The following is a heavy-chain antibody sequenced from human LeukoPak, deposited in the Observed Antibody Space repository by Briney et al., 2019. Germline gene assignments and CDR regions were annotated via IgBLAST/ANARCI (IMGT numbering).Heavy chain of an antibody. D-gene: IGHD4-11*01. V-gene: IGHV4-4*09. CDR2: IYTSGST. CDR3: ARHPTGGGYYYYYMDV. Sequence: SETLSLTCTVSGGSISSYYWSWIRQPPGKGLEWIGYIYTSGSTNYNPSLKSRVTISVDTSKNQFSLKLSSVTAADTAVYYCARHPTGGGYYYYYMDVGGNGTTVTVAS. CDR1: GGSISSYY. J-gene: IGHJ6*03.